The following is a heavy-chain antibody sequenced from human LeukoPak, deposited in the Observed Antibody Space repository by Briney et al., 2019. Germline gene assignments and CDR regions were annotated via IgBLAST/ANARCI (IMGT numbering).Heavy chain of an antibody. CDR1: GFTFSSYG. CDR2: ISYDGSNK. CDR3: AKDGGTHFDH. J-gene: IGHJ4*02. D-gene: IGHD1-26*01. V-gene: IGHV3-30*18. Sequence: GGSLRLSCAASGFTFSSYGMHWVRQAPGKGLEWVAVISYDGSNKYYADSVKGRFTITRDNAQNSLTLHMNTLRADDTAVYYCAKDGGTHFDHWGQGTLVTVSS.